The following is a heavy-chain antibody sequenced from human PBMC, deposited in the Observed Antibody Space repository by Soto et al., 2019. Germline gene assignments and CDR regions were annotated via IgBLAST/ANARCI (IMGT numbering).Heavy chain of an antibody. V-gene: IGHV4-4*02. CDR1: GVPISSDKW. J-gene: IGHJ4*02. CDR3: TSNGYYCIDY. Sequence: QVQLQESGPGLVEPSGALSLTCTVSGVPISSDKWWRGVRQAPGEGLEWIWEIHHTGGTNCNPSLKSRVTMSVDKSTHQFSLRLTSVTAADTAVYYCTSNGYYCIDYWGQGTLVTVSS. CDR2: IHHTGGT. D-gene: IGHD3-3*01.